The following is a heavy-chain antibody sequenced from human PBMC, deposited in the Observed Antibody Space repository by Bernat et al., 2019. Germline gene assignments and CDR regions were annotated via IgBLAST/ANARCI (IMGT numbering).Heavy chain of an antibody. V-gene: IGHV4-39*01. CDR1: GGSISSSSYY. J-gene: IGHJ4*02. D-gene: IGHD6-19*01. CDR2: IYYSGST. CDR3: ARQYSSGWDYYCDY. Sequence: QLQLQESGPGLVKPSETLSLTCTVSGGSISSSSYYWGWIRQPPGKGLEWIGSIYYSGSTYYNPSLKSRVTISVDTSKNQFSLKLSSVTAADTAVYYCARQYSSGWDYYCDYWGQGTLVTVSS.